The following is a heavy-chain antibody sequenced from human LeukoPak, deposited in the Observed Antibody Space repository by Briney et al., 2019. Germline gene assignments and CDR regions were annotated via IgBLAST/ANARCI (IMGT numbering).Heavy chain of an antibody. Sequence: GGSLRLSCAASGFTFSSYAMHWVRQAPGKGLEWVAVISYDGSNKYYADSVKGRFTISRDNSKNTLYLQMDSLRAEDTAVYYCAKDAEGWAIYYYAMDVWGQGATVTVSS. CDR3: AKDAEGWAIYYYAMDV. CDR2: ISYDGSNK. V-gene: IGHV3-30-3*01. CDR1: GFTFSSYA. J-gene: IGHJ6*02. D-gene: IGHD6-19*01.